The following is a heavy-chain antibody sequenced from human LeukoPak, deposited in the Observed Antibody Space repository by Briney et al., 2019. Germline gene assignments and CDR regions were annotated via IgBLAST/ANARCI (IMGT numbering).Heavy chain of an antibody. CDR3: ARSVGGWYGHFDY. D-gene: IGHD6-19*01. J-gene: IGHJ4*02. CDR1: GYTFTSYA. Sequence: ASVKVSCKASGYTFTSYAMHWVRQAPGQRLEWMGWINAGNGNTKYSQKFQGRVTITRDTSASTAYMELSSLRSEDTAVYYCARSVGGWYGHFDYWGQGTLVTVSS. V-gene: IGHV1-3*01. CDR2: INAGNGNT.